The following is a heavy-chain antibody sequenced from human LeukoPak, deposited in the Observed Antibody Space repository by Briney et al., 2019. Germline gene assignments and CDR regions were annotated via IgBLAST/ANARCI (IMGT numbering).Heavy chain of an antibody. CDR3: ARQGWYYYDSSGYYGGHFDY. J-gene: IGHJ4*02. CDR1: VGSISSSSYY. V-gene: IGHV4-39*01. CDR2: IYYSGRT. Sequence: SETLSLTCTVSVGSISSSSYYWGWIRQPPGKGLEWLGSIYYSGRTYYNPSLKSRVTISVDTSKNQFSLKLSSVTAADTAVYYCARQGWYYYDSSGYYGGHFDYWGQGTLVTVSS. D-gene: IGHD3-22*01.